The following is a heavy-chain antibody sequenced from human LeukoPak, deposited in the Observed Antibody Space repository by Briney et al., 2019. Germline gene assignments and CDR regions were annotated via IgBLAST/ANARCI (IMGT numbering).Heavy chain of an antibody. CDR3: ARGRNYDFWSGSDY. Sequence: GASVKVSCKASGGTFSSYAISWVRQAPGQGLEWMGGIIPIFGTANYAQKFQGRVTITADESTSTAYMELSSLRSEDTAVYYCARGRNYDFWSGSDYWGQGTLVTVSS. J-gene: IGHJ4*02. V-gene: IGHV1-69*13. CDR1: GGTFSSYA. D-gene: IGHD3-3*01. CDR2: IIPIFGTA.